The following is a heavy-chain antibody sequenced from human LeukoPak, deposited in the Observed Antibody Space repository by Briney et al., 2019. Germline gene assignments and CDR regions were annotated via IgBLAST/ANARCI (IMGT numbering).Heavy chain of an antibody. J-gene: IGHJ6*02. CDR3: AREMSITIFGVVIMDGMDV. CDR2: IYSGGST. D-gene: IGHD3-3*01. Sequence: PGGSLRLSCAASGFTVSSNYMSWVRQAPGKGLEWVSVIYSGGSTYYADSVKGRFTISRDNSKNTLYLQMNSLRAEDTAVYYCAREMSITIFGVVIMDGMDVWGQGTTVTVSS. V-gene: IGHV3-66*01. CDR1: GFTVSSNY.